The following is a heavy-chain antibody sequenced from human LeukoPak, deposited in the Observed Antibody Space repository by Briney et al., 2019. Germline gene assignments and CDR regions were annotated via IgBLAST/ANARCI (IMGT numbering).Heavy chain of an antibody. V-gene: IGHV4-39*01. CDR1: GGSISSSSYY. Sequence: SETLSLTCTISGGSISSSSYYWGWIRQPPGKELQWIASVYYSGRTNYSPPLKSRVTISVDTSEKQFSLQLNSVTAADTAVYYCARQGSAYYFDFWGQGLLVTVSS. D-gene: IGHD2-15*01. CDR2: VYYSGRT. CDR3: ARQGSAYYFDF. J-gene: IGHJ4*02.